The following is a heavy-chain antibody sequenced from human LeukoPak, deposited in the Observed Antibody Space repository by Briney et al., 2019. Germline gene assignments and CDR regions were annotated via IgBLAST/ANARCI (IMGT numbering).Heavy chain of an antibody. Sequence: GGSLRLSCAASGFTFSSYWMSWVRQAPGKGLEWVANIKQDGSEKYYVDSVKGRFTISRDNAKSSLYLQMNSLRAEDTAVYYCARGVVLRAYGDYNYYYYMDVWGKGTTVTVSS. CDR1: GFTFSSYW. CDR2: IKQDGSEK. V-gene: IGHV3-7*01. D-gene: IGHD4-17*01. CDR3: ARGVVLRAYGDYNYYYYMDV. J-gene: IGHJ6*03.